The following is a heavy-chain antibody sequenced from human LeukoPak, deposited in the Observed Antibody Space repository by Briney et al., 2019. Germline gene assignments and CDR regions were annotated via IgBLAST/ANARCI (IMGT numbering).Heavy chain of an antibody. CDR3: ARDALVATAYYYYYYMDV. Sequence: GGSLRLSCAASGFTFSSYAMHWVRQAPGKGLEYVSAISSNGGSTYYANSVKGRFTISRDNSRNTLYLQMGSLRAEDMAVYYCARDALVATAYYYYYYMDVWGKGTTVTVSS. V-gene: IGHV3-64*01. CDR2: ISSNGGST. CDR1: GFTFSSYA. J-gene: IGHJ6*03. D-gene: IGHD5-12*01.